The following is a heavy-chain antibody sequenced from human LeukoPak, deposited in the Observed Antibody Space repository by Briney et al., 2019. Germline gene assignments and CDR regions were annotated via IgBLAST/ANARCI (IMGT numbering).Heavy chain of an antibody. CDR1: GYTFTSYG. CDR3: ARTPGFHITMIVIWFDP. D-gene: IGHD3-22*01. V-gene: IGHV1-18*01. Sequence: ASVKVSCKASGYTFTSYGISWVRQAPGQGLEWMGWISAYNGNTNYAQKLQGRVTMTTDTSTSTAYMELRSLRSDDTAVYYCARTPGFHITMIVIWFDPWGQGTLVTVSS. CDR2: ISAYNGNT. J-gene: IGHJ5*02.